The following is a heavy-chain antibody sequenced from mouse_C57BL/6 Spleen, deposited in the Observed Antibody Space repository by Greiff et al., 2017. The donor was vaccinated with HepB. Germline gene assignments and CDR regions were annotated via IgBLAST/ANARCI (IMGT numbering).Heavy chain of an antibody. D-gene: IGHD3-3*01. CDR3: AKDEGFAY. Sequence: EVHLVESGGGLVKPGGSLKLSCAASGFTFSSYAMSWVRQTPEKRLEWVATISDGGSYTYYPDNVKGRFTISRDNAKNNLYLQMRHLKSEDTAMYYCAKDEGFAYWGQGTLVTVSA. J-gene: IGHJ3*01. V-gene: IGHV5-4*01. CDR2: ISDGGSYT. CDR1: GFTFSSYA.